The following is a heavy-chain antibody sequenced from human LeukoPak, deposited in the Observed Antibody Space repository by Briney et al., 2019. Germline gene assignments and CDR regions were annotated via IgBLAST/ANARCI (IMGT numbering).Heavy chain of an antibody. CDR1: GFTFSSYA. V-gene: IGHV3-23*01. D-gene: IGHD3-10*01. J-gene: IGHJ4*02. Sequence: GGSLRLSCAASGFTFSSYAMSWVRQAPGKGLEWVSAISGSGGSTYYADSVKGRFTISRDNSKNTLYLQMNSLRAEDTAVYYCAKEPFHLSTSITLTKGGISYYFDYWGQGTLVTVSS. CDR3: AKEPFHLSTSITLTKGGISYYFDY. CDR2: ISGSGGST.